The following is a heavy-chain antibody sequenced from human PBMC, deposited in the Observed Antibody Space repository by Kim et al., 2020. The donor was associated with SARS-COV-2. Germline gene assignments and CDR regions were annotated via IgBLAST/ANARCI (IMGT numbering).Heavy chain of an antibody. D-gene: IGHD2-2*01. CDR2: ISGSGGST. CDR1: GFTFSSYA. Sequence: GGSLRLSCAASGFTFSSYAMSWVRQAPGKGLEWVSAISGSGGSTYYADSVKGRFTISRDNSKNTLYLQMNSQRAEDTAVYYCAKGEWDIVVVPAAPVDYWGQGTLVTVSS. CDR3: AKGEWDIVVVPAAPVDY. J-gene: IGHJ4*02. V-gene: IGHV3-23*01.